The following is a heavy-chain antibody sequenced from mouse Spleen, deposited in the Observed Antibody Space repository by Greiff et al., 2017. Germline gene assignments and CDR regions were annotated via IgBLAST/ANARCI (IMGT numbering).Heavy chain of an antibody. J-gene: IGHJ2*01. Sequence: VKLQESGAELVKPGASVKLSCKASGYTFTSYWMHWVKQRPGRGLEWIGRIDPNSGGTKYNEKFKSKATLTVDKPSSTAYMQLSSLTSEDSAVYYCARNDDGSYARFDYWGQGTTLTVSS. D-gene: IGHD1-1*02. CDR2: IDPNSGGT. CDR3: ARNDDGSYARFDY. V-gene: IGHV1-72*01. CDR1: GYTFTSYW.